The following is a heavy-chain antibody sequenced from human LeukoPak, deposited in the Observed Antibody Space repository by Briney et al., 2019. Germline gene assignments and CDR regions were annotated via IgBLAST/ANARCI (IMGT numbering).Heavy chain of an antibody. CDR3: ARGSGYSSGWYCFDC. D-gene: IGHD6-19*01. V-gene: IGHV3-21*01. CDR1: GFTFSSYS. CDR2: ISSSSSSYI. J-gene: IGHJ4*02. Sequence: GGSLRLSCAASGFTFSSYSMNWVRQAPGKGLEWVSSISSSSSSYIYYADSVKGRFTISRDNAKNSLYLQMNSLRAEDTAVYYCARGSGYSSGWYCFDCWGQGTLVTVSS.